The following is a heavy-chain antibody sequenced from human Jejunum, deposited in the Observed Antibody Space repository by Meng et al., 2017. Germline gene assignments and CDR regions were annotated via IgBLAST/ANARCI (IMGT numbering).Heavy chain of an antibody. J-gene: IGHJ4*02. V-gene: IGHV3-73*01. CDR3: SSQTESTHDF. CDR2: IRSKSDNYAT. Sequence: GESLKISCAASGFTFSGSHMHWVRQVSGKGLEWVGHIRSKSDNYATAYAASVEGRFTISRDDSKNTAYLHMNSLKTEDTAVYYCSSQTESTHDFWGQGTLVTVSS. CDR1: GFTFSGSH.